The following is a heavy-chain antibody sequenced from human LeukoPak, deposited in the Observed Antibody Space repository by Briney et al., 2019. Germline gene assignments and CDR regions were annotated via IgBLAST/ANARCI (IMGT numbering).Heavy chain of an antibody. D-gene: IGHD3-10*01. J-gene: IGHJ4*02. Sequence: GGTLRLSCAASGFTFSNHGMNWVRQAPGKGLEWVSAISGSGSAYHADSVKGRFTISRDIFKNTLYLQMNSLRAEDTAVYYCVHGGLYYLDYWGQGTLVTVSS. V-gene: IGHV3-23*01. CDR2: ISGSGSA. CDR1: GFTFSNHG. CDR3: VHGGLYYLDY.